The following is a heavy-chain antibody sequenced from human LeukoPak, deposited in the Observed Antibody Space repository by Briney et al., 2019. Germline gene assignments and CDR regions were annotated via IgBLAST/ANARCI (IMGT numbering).Heavy chain of an antibody. CDR1: GFTFSSYA. J-gene: IGHJ4*02. CDR2: ISGSSDTT. Sequence: GGSLRLSCAGSGFTFSSYAMSWVRQAPGKGLEWVSVISGSSDTTYYADSVKGRFIISRDNSKNTLYLQMNSLTAEDTAVYYCAKRIGGVNSFDHWGQGTLVTVSS. CDR3: AKRIGGVNSFDH. V-gene: IGHV3-23*01. D-gene: IGHD3-16*01.